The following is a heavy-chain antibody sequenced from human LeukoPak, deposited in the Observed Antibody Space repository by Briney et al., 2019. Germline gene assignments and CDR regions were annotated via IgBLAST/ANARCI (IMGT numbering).Heavy chain of an antibody. CDR1: GFTFSSYW. Sequence: PGGSLRLSCAASGFTFSSYWMSWVRQAPGKGLEWVANIKQDGSEKYYVDSVKGRFTISRDNAKNSLYLQMNSLRAEDTAVCYCARALWGAMVTSDYWGQGTLVTVSS. D-gene: IGHD5-18*01. CDR2: IKQDGSEK. V-gene: IGHV3-7*01. J-gene: IGHJ4*02. CDR3: ARALWGAMVTSDY.